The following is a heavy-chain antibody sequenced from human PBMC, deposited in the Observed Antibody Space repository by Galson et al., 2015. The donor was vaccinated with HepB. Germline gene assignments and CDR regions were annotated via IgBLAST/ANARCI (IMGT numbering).Heavy chain of an antibody. Sequence: SLRLSCAASGFTFRGYWMHWVRQAPGKGLVWVSRINNDGTITAYADSVKGRFTISRDNAKNTLYLQMNSLGAEDTAVYYCTRSDWFDPRGQGTLVTVSS. J-gene: IGHJ5*02. CDR2: INNDGTIT. CDR1: GFTFRGYW. V-gene: IGHV3-74*03. CDR3: TRSDWFDP.